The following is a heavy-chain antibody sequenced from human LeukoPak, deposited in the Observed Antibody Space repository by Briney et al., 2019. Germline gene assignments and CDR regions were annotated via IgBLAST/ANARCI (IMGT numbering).Heavy chain of an antibody. CDR2: IYTSGST. CDR1: GGSISSGSYY. Sequence: TSETLSLTCTVSGGSISSGSYYWSWIRQPAGKGLEWIGRIYTSGSTNYNPSLKSRVTISVDTSKNQFSLKLSSVTAADTAVYYCARDLRGLPLHWGQGTLVTVSS. V-gene: IGHV4-61*02. J-gene: IGHJ4*02. D-gene: IGHD5-18*01. CDR3: ARDLRGLPLH.